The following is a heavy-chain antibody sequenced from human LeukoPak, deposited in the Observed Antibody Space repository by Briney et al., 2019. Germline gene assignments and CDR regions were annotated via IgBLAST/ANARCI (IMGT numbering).Heavy chain of an antibody. V-gene: IGHV4-59*01. CDR3: ARTSGRLSSYGTDV. D-gene: IGHD3-10*01. J-gene: IGHJ6*02. CDR2: IYYSGST. Sequence: SETLSLTCTVSGGSISSYYWSWIRQPPGKGLEWIGYIYYSGSTNYNPSLKSRVTISVDTSKNQFSLKLSSVTAADTAVYYCARTSGRLSSYGTDVWGQGTTVTVSS. CDR1: GGSISSYY.